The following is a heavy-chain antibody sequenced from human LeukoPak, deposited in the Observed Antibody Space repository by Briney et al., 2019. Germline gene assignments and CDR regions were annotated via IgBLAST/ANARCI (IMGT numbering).Heavy chain of an antibody. J-gene: IGHJ2*01. Sequence: GGSLRLSCVVSGFPLSRHGMHWVRQAPGKGLEDVSAISSNGIDTFYANSVKGRFTVSRDDSKITVYLHMGSLRVEDMAVYYCVKWTNYYFALWGRGTLVTVSS. V-gene: IGHV3-64*01. CDR2: ISSNGIDT. CDR3: VKWTNYYFAL. CDR1: GFPLSRHG. D-gene: IGHD2-8*01.